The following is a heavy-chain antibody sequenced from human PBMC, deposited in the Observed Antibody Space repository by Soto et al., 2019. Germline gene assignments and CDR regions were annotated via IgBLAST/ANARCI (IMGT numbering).Heavy chain of an antibody. CDR3: ARERSAAGTGWIDP. Sequence: ASVKVSCKASGYTFTSYDINWVRQATGQGLEWMGWMNPNSGNTAYAQKFQGRVTMTRNTSISTAYMELSSLRSEDTAAYYCARERSAAGTGWIDPWGQGTLVTVSS. V-gene: IGHV1-8*01. CDR2: MNPNSGNT. D-gene: IGHD6-13*01. J-gene: IGHJ5*02. CDR1: GYTFTSYD.